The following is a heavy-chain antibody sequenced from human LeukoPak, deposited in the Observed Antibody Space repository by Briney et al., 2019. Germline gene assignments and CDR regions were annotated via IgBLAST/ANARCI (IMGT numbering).Heavy chain of an antibody. CDR2: INPKSGDT. D-gene: IGHD3-9*01. CDR1: GYTFTSYY. Sequence: ASVKVSCKASGYTFTSYYMHWVRQAPGQRLGWMGWINPKSGDTKYAQKFQGRVTMTRDTSTSTVYMELSSLRSEDTAVYYCARERYDILTGYYFDYYYYMDVWGKGTTVTISS. J-gene: IGHJ6*03. CDR3: ARERYDILTGYYFDYYYYMDV. V-gene: IGHV1-2*02.